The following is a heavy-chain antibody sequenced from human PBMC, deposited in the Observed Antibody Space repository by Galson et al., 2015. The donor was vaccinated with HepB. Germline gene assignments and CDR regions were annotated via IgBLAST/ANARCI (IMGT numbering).Heavy chain of an antibody. J-gene: IGHJ4*02. D-gene: IGHD1-26*01. Sequence: SVKVSCKASGYTFTSYGISWVRQAPGQGLEWMGWISAYNGNTNYAQKLQGRVTMTTDTSTSTAYMELRSLRSDDTAVYYCARVSKDGGSSALTGGSDYWGQGTLVTVSS. CDR2: ISAYNGNT. V-gene: IGHV1-18*01. CDR1: GYTFTSYG. CDR3: ARVSKDGGSSALTGGSDY.